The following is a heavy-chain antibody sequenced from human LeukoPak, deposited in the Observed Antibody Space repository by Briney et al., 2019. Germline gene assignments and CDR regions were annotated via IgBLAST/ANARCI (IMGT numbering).Heavy chain of an antibody. CDR2: ITGDGSST. V-gene: IGHV3-74*01. D-gene: IGHD3-16*01. Sequence: GGSLRLSCVASGFTSSSYWMHWVRQAPGKGLEWVSRITGDGSSTIYADSVKGRFTISRDNAKNTLYLQMRSLRAEDTAVYYCSRTTYYPDFWGQGPLVTVSS. CDR3: SRTTYYPDF. CDR1: GFTSSSYW. J-gene: IGHJ4*02.